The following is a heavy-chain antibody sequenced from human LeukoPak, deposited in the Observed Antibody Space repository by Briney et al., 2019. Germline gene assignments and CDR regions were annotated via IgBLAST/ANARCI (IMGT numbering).Heavy chain of an antibody. J-gene: IGHJ4*02. CDR1: GFTFSSYG. V-gene: IGHV3-33*01. Sequence: ERSLRLSCAASGFTFSSYGMHWVRQAPGKGLEWVAVIWYDGSNKYYADSVKGRFTISRDNSRNTLYLQMNSLRAEDTAVYYCARYNDYGDSLDYWGQGTLVTVSS. CDR3: ARYNDYGDSLDY. D-gene: IGHD4-17*01. CDR2: IWYDGSNK.